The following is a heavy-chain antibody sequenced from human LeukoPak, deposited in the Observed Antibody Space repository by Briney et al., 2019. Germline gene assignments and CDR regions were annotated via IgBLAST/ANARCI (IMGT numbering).Heavy chain of an antibody. Sequence: ASVKVSCKASGGTFSSYAISWVRQAPGQGLEWMGGIIPIFGTANYAQKFQGRVTITADESTSTAYMELSSLRSEDTAVYYCSRDTSSPYGDYRTNFDYWGQGTLVTASS. CDR1: GGTFSSYA. V-gene: IGHV1-69*13. CDR3: SRDTSSPYGDYRTNFDY. D-gene: IGHD4-17*01. CDR2: IIPIFGTA. J-gene: IGHJ4*02.